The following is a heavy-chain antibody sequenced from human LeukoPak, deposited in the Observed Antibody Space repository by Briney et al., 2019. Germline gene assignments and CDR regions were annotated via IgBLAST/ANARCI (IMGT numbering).Heavy chain of an antibody. Sequence: SVKVSCKGSGYTFTGYYILWVRQAPGQGLEWMGWSNPNRGGTNSAQKSQGRGTMTRDTSISTAYTELSPLRPHDTAVYYCATNQYGDDNLWDYLGQGTLVSVSS. D-gene: IGHD2-21*02. CDR3: ATNQYGDDNLWDY. V-gene: IGHV1-2*02. CDR1: GYTFTGYY. CDR2: SNPNRGGT. J-gene: IGHJ4*02.